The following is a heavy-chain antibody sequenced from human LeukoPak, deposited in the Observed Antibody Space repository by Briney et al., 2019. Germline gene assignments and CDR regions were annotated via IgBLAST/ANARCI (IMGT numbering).Heavy chain of an antibody. Sequence: SETLSLTCAVYGGSFSGYYWGWIRQPPGKGLEWIGEINHSGSTNYNPSLKSRVTISVDTSKNQFSLKLSSVTAADTAVYYCARAGYSSSWYVRFWFDPWGQGTLVTVSS. CDR1: GGSFSGYY. V-gene: IGHV4-34*01. CDR2: INHSGST. D-gene: IGHD6-13*01. CDR3: ARAGYSSSWYVRFWFDP. J-gene: IGHJ5*02.